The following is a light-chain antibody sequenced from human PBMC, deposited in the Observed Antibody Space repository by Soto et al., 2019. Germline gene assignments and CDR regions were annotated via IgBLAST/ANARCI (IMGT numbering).Light chain of an antibody. J-gene: IGLJ1*01. CDR3: SSYTTNSTYV. CDR2: QVS. V-gene: IGLV2-14*02. CDR1: ISDVGSYDL. Sequence: QSALTQPASVSGSPGQSITISCTGSISDVGSYDLVSWYQQHPGKAPKLMIYQVSRRPSGVSNRFFGSKSGNTASLAISGLQPEDEADYYCSSYTTNSTYVFGTGTNVTV.